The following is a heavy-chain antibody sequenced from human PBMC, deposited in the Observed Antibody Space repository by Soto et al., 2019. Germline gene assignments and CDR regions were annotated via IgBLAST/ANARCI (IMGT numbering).Heavy chain of an antibody. Sequence: QVQLQESGPGLVKPSETLSLTCTVSGGSISGHYWSWIRQSPGKGLEWIAYIYYSGSTNYNPSLTSRVTISVDTSKNQFSLKLSSVTAADTAVYYCVRTLTSGRQDSWGQGTLVTVAS. CDR1: GGSISGHY. D-gene: IGHD3-10*01. J-gene: IGHJ5*01. V-gene: IGHV4-59*11. CDR3: VRTLTSGRQDS. CDR2: IYYSGST.